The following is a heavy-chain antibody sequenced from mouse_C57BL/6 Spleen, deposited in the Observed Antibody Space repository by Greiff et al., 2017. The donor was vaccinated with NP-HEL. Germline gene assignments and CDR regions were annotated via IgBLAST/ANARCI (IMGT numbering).Heavy chain of an antibody. J-gene: IGHJ1*03. CDR1: GYSITSGYY. Sequence: DVKLQESGPGLVKPSQSLSLTCSVTGYSITSGYYWNWIRQFPGNKLEWMGYISYDGSNNYNPSLKNRISITRDTSKNQFFLKLNSVTTEDTATYYCARDLDYYGSGYFDVWGTGTTVTVSS. D-gene: IGHD1-1*01. CDR3: ARDLDYYGSGYFDV. CDR2: ISYDGSN. V-gene: IGHV3-6*01.